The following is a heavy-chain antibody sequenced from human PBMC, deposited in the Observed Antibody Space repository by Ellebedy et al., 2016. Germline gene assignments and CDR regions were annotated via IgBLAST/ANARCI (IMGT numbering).Heavy chain of an antibody. Sequence: GGSLRLXXAASGFTFSSYSMNWVRQAPGKGLEWVSSISSSSSYIYYADSVKGRFTISRDNAKNSLYLQMNSLRAEDTAVYYCARESDSSSGFDYWGQGTLVTVSS. D-gene: IGHD6-6*01. CDR1: GFTFSSYS. V-gene: IGHV3-21*01. CDR2: ISSSSSYI. J-gene: IGHJ4*02. CDR3: ARESDSSSGFDY.